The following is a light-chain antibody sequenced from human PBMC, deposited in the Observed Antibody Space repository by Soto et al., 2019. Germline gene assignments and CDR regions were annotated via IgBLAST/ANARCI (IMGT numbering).Light chain of an antibody. Sequence: DIHMTQSPSTLSASVGDRVTITCRASQSISIWLAWYQQKPGKAPNLLIYKTSSLESGVQSRFSGSGSGTECTLTISSLQPDDFATYYCQHYNDYSCTFGQGTKVEIK. CDR3: QHYNDYSCT. J-gene: IGKJ1*01. CDR2: KTS. V-gene: IGKV1-5*03. CDR1: QSISIW.